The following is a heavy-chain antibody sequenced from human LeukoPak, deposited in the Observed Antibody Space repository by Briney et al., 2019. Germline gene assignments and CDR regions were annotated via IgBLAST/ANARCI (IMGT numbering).Heavy chain of an antibody. CDR3: ARDLGYSYGSRWFDL. D-gene: IGHD5-18*01. V-gene: IGHV1-69*13. CDR2: IIPIFGTA. CDR1: GGTFSSYA. J-gene: IGHJ5*02. Sequence: GASVKVSCKASGGTFSSYAISWVRQAPGQGLEWMGGIIPIFGTANYAQKFQGRVTITADESTSTAYMELSSLRSEDTAVYYCARDLGYSYGSRWFDLWGQGTLVTVSS.